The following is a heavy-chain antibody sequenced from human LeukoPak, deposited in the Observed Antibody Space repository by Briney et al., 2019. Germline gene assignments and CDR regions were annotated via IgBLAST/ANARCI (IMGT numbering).Heavy chain of an antibody. J-gene: IGHJ4*02. D-gene: IGHD2-2*01. Sequence: ASVKVSCKASGYTFTSYGISWVRQAPGQGLEWMGWISAYNGNTNYAQKLQGRVTMTTDTSTSTAYMELRGLRSDDTAVYYCARDWWDIVVVPAAMTLPDYWGQGTLVTVSS. CDR3: ARDWWDIVVVPAAMTLPDY. V-gene: IGHV1-18*01. CDR2: ISAYNGNT. CDR1: GYTFTSYG.